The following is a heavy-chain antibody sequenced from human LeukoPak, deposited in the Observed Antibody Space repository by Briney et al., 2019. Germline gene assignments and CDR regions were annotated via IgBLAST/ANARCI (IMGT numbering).Heavy chain of an antibody. J-gene: IGHJ6*03. CDR1: GGSISSYY. D-gene: IGHD5-12*01. Sequence: SETLSLTCTVSGGSISSYYWSWIRQPPGKGLEWIGYIYYSGSTNYNPSLKSRVTISVDTSKNQFSLKLSSVTAADTAVYYCARKETAWLYYYVDVWGKGTTVTVSS. CDR3: ARKETAWLYYYVDV. V-gene: IGHV4-59*12. CDR2: IYYSGST.